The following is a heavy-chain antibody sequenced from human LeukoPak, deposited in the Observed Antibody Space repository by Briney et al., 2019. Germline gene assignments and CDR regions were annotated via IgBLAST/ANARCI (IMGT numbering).Heavy chain of an antibody. Sequence: ASVKVSCKASGFTFTNYGLSWERQAPGQGLEWMGWINTDNGDTNYAQRVQDRVTMTTDTSTSTAYMQLRSLRPDDTAMYYCASLRYGHAINIWGQGTMVTVSS. CDR3: ASLRYGHAINI. V-gene: IGHV1-18*01. J-gene: IGHJ3*02. CDR2: INTDNGDT. CDR1: GFTFTNYG. D-gene: IGHD4-17*01.